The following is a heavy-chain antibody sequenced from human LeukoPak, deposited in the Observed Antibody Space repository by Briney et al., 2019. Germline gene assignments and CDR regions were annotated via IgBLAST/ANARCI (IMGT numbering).Heavy chain of an antibody. Sequence: SETLSLTCTVSGGSISSSSYYWGWIRQPPGKGLEWIGSIYYSGSTYYNPSLESRVTISVDTSKNQFSLKLSSVTAADTAVYYCARDPSGWYWFDPWGQGTLVTVSS. V-gene: IGHV4-39*07. CDR1: GGSISSSSYY. D-gene: IGHD6-19*01. CDR3: ARDPSGWYWFDP. CDR2: IYYSGST. J-gene: IGHJ5*02.